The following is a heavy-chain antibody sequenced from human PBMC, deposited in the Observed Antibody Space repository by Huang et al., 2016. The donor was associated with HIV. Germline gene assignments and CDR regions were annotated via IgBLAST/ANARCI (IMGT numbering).Heavy chain of an antibody. Sequence: QVQLVQSGAEVKKPGASVKVSCKASGYTFTDYGISWVRQAPGQGLEWGERSSTANRQADDRQKVKGRVTMTTDTSPSTAYRELRRLTSDDTAVYYCARDRGRHYYDTTGYRTYDGFDFWGRGTMVSVSS. V-gene: IGHV1-18*04. CDR1: GYTFTDYG. J-gene: IGHJ3*01. CDR2: SSTANRQA. CDR3: ARDRGRHYYDTTGYRTYDGFDF. D-gene: IGHD3-22*01.